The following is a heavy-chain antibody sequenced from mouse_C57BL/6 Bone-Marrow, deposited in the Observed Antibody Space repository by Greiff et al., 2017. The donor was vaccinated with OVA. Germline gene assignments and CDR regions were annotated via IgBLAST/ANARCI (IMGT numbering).Heavy chain of an antibody. J-gene: IGHJ4*01. CDR2: IYPGDGDT. Sequence: QVQLQQSGPELVKPGASVKISCKASGYAFSSSWMNWVKQRPGKGLEWIGRIYPGDGDTNYNGKFKGKATLTADKSSSTAYMPLSSLTSEDSAVYFCASPSYYYGSSPYAMDYWGQGTSVTVSS. CDR1: GYAFSSSW. CDR3: ASPSYYYGSSPYAMDY. V-gene: IGHV1-82*01. D-gene: IGHD1-1*01.